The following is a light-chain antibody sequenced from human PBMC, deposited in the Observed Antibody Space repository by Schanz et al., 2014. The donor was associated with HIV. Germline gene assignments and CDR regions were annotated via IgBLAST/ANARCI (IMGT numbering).Light chain of an antibody. CDR3: QQYGSSSLT. J-gene: IGKJ4*01. CDR1: QTVNPYS. Sequence: EIVLTQSPGTLSLSPGERATLSCRASQTVNPYSLAWYQQKRGQAPRLLIYGASTRATGIPDRFSGSASGTDFTLTISRLEPEDFAVYYCQQYGSSSLTFGGGTKVEIK. CDR2: GAS. V-gene: IGKV3-20*01.